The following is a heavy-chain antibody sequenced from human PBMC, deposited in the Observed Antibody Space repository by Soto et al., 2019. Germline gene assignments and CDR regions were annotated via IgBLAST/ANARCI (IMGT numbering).Heavy chain of an antibody. Sequence: GGSLRLSCAASGFTVSSNYMSWVRQAPGKGLEWVSIIYSGGSTYYADSVKGRFNISRDNSKNTLYLQMNSLRAEDTAVYYCVSPYGGVQYYYRLAVSSQGTSVTVCS. CDR1: GFTVSSNY. V-gene: IGHV3-53*01. D-gene: IGHD5-12*01. CDR2: IYSGGST. CDR3: VSPYGGVQYYYRLAV. J-gene: IGHJ6*02.